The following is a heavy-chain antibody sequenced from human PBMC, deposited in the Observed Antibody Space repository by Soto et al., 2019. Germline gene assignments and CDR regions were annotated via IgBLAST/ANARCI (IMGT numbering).Heavy chain of an antibody. V-gene: IGHV3-23*01. CDR1: GFTFSSYA. Sequence: GGSLRLSCAASGFTFSSYAMSWVRQAPGKGLEWVSAISGSGGSTYYADSVKGRFTISRDNSKNTLYLQMNSLRAEDTAVYYCAKLGHYDILTGYYDQNDYWGQGTLVTVSS. J-gene: IGHJ4*02. CDR3: AKLGHYDILTGYYDQNDY. CDR2: ISGSGGST. D-gene: IGHD3-9*01.